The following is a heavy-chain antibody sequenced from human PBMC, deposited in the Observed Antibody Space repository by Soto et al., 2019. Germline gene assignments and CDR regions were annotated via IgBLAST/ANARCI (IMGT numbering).Heavy chain of an antibody. CDR3: AKDSSGWPTYFDY. Sequence: PGGSLRLSCAASGFTFSSYGMHWVRQAPGKGLEWVAVMSYDGSNKYYADSVKGRFTISRDNSKNTLYLQMNSLRAEDTAVYYCAKDSSGWPTYFDYWGQGTLVTVSS. CDR1: GFTFSSYG. CDR2: MSYDGSNK. D-gene: IGHD6-19*01. J-gene: IGHJ4*02. V-gene: IGHV3-30*18.